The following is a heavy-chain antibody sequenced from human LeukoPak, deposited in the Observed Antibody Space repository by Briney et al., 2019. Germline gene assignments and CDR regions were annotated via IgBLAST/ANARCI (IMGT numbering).Heavy chain of an antibody. CDR3: AKGQASYSGSYYFDY. V-gene: IGHV3-23*01. CDR1: GLTFNSYV. D-gene: IGHD1-26*01. Sequence: PGGSLRLSCGASGLTFNSYVMSWFRQAPGKGLEWVSAISGSGGTTYYADPVKGRFTTSRDNSKNTLYLQMISLRADDTAVYYCAKGQASYSGSYYFDYWGQGTLVTVSS. CDR2: ISGSGGTT. J-gene: IGHJ4*02.